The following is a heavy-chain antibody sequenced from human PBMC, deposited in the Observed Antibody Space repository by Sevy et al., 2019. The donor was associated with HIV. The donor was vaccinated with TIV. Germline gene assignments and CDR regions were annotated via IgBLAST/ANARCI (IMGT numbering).Heavy chain of an antibody. CDR2: ISSSSSYI. CDR1: GFTFSSYS. CDR3: ARTNSLLNDAFDM. D-gene: IGHD2-15*01. J-gene: IGHJ3*02. V-gene: IGHV3-21*01. Sequence: GGSLRLSCAASGFTFSSYSMNWVRQAPGKGLEWVSSISSSSSYIYYADSVKGRFTISRDNAKNSLYLQMNSLRAEDTAVYYCARTNSLLNDAFDMWGQGTMVTVSS.